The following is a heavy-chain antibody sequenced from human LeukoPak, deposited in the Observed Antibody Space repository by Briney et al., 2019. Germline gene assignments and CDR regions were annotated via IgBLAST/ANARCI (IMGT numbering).Heavy chain of an antibody. V-gene: IGHV1-46*01. CDR3: ARSSSSSELDY. D-gene: IGHD6-6*01. J-gene: IGHJ4*02. CDR1: GYTFTGYY. CDR2: INPSGGST. Sequence: ASVKVSCKASGYTFTGYYMHWVRQAPGQGLEWMGIINPSGGSTSYAQKFQGRVTMTRDMSTSTVYMELSSLRSEDTAVYYCARSSSSSELDYWGQGTLVTVSS.